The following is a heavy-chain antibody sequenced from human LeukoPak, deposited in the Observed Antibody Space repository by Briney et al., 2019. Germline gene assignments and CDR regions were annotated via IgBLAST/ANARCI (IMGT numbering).Heavy chain of an antibody. V-gene: IGHV1-2*02. D-gene: IGHD3-9*01. CDR1: GYTFTGYY. J-gene: IGHJ4*02. CDR3: ARLIPYYDILTGYSNQYYFDY. Sequence: ASVKVSCKASGYTFTGYYMHWVRQAPGQGLEWMGWINPNSGGTNYAQKFQGRVTMTRDTSISTAYMELSRLRSDDTAVYYCARLIPYYDILTGYSNQYYFDYWGQGTLVTVPS. CDR2: INPNSGGT.